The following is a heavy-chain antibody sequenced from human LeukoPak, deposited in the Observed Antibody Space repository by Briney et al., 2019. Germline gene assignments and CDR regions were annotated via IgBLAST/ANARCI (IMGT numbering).Heavy chain of an antibody. Sequence: SETLSLTCTVSGGSISSYYWSWIRQPPGKGLEWIGYIYYSGSTNHNPSLKSRVTISVDTSKNQFSLKLSSVTAADTAVYYCARHDVTMVRGVVLHAFDIWGQGTMVTVSS. V-gene: IGHV4-59*08. CDR3: ARHDVTMVRGVVLHAFDI. D-gene: IGHD3-10*01. J-gene: IGHJ3*02. CDR2: IYYSGST. CDR1: GGSISSYY.